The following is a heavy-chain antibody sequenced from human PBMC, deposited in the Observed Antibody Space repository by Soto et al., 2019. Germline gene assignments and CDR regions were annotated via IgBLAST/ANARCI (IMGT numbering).Heavy chain of an antibody. CDR1: GGSISSGDFY. J-gene: IGHJ4*02. D-gene: IGHD4-17*01. Sequence: PSETLSLTCTVSGGSISSGDFYWSWIRQPPGKGLELIGNIYYSGSTYYNPSLRSRAIMSVDTSQNQFSLKLSSLTAADTAVYFCARADDFSDRFDYWGQGALVPSPQ. CDR2: IYYSGST. CDR3: ARADDFSDRFDY. V-gene: IGHV4-30-4*01.